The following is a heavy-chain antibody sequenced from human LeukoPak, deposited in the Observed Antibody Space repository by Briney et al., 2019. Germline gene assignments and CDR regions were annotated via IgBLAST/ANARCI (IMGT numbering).Heavy chain of an antibody. CDR1: GGSISSGSYY. V-gene: IGHV4-61*02. CDR2: IYTSGST. CDR3: ARGLQENYFDY. Sequence: SETLSLXCTVSGGSISSGSYYWSWIRQPAGKGLEWIGRIYTSGSTNYNPSLKSRVTISVDTSKNQFSLKLSSVTAADTAVYYCARGLQENYFDYWGQGTLVTVSS. J-gene: IGHJ4*02. D-gene: IGHD5-24*01.